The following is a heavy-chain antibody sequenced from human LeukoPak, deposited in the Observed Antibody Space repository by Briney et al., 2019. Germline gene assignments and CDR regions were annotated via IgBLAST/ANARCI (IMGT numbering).Heavy chain of an antibody. Sequence: PGGSLRLSCAASGFTFSNSALSWVRQAPGKGLEWVSDISGSGGSTYYADSAKGRFTISRDNSKNTLYLQMNSLRAEDTAVYYCAKRIQSAMATGYWGQGTLVTVSS. CDR2: ISGSGGST. J-gene: IGHJ4*02. V-gene: IGHV3-23*01. CDR1: GFTFSNSA. CDR3: AKRIQSAMATGY. D-gene: IGHD5-18*01.